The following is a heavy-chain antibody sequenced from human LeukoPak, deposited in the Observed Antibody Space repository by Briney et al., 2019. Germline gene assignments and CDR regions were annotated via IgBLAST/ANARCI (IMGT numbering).Heavy chain of an antibody. CDR2: ISYDGSNK. V-gene: IGHV3-30*18. CDR3: AKDHFIGLGYCSSTSCYAGLDY. D-gene: IGHD2-2*01. Sequence: GGSLRLSCAASGFTFSSYGMHWVRQAPGKGLEWVAVISYDGSNKYYADSVKGRFTISRDNSKNTLYLQMNSLRAEDTAVYYCAKDHFIGLGYCSSTSCYAGLDYWGQGTLVTVSS. CDR1: GFTFSSYG. J-gene: IGHJ4*02.